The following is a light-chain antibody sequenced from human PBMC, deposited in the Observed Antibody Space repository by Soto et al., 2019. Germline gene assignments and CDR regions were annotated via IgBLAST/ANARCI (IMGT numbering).Light chain of an antibody. CDR1: SSNIGAGYD. V-gene: IGLV1-40*01. CDR3: QSYDSSLSAYV. CDR2: GNS. J-gene: IGLJ1*01. Sequence: QSVLTQPPSVSGAPGQRVTISCTGSSSNIGAGYDVHWYQQLPGTAPKLLIYGNSNRPSGVPDRFSGAKSGTSASLAITGLQAEHEADYHCQSYDSSLSAYVFGTGTKVTVL.